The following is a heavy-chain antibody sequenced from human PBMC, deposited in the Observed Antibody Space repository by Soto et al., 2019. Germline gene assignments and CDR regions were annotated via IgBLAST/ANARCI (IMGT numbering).Heavy chain of an antibody. V-gene: IGHV5-51*01. D-gene: IGHD6-25*01. J-gene: IGHJ6*02. CDR3: ARQGRPYGGSGYYYVMDV. Sequence: GESLKISCNASGFSLNTYWIGWVRQKPGKGLEWMGSIFPGDSDTRYSPSFQGQVIISADRSISTAYLQWRSLKASDTAIYYCARQGRPYGGSGYYYVMDVWGQGTTVTVSS. CDR1: GFSLNTYW. CDR2: IFPGDSDT.